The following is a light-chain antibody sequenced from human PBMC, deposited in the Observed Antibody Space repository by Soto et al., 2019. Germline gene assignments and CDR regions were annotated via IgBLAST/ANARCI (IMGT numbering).Light chain of an antibody. CDR1: QGISTY. CDR2: AAS. V-gene: IGKV1-39*01. Sequence: DIQMTQSPSSLSASVGDRVTITCRASQGISTYLNWYQQKPGKAPKLLIYAASSLQSGVPSRFSGSESETDFTLTISSLQPEDFATYYCQQTYNTPWTFGQGTKVDIK. CDR3: QQTYNTPWT. J-gene: IGKJ1*01.